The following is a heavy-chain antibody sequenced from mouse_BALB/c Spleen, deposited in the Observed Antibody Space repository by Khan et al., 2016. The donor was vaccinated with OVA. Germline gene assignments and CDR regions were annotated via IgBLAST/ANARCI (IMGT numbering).Heavy chain of an antibody. Sequence: QVQLQQSGPELVRPGVSVKISCKGSDYTFTDYSMHWVQQSHVKSLEWIGAVSTYYGNANYNQKFKGKAIMTVDKSSSTVYMELARLTSDDSAIYYCARDDGYSLFAYWGQGTLVTVSA. J-gene: IGHJ3*01. V-gene: IGHV1S137*01. CDR1: DYTFTDYS. CDR3: ARDDGYSLFAY. D-gene: IGHD2-3*01. CDR2: VSTYYGNA.